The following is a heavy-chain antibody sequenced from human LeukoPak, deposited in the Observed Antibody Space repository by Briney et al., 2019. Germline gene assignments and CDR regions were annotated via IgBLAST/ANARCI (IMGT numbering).Heavy chain of an antibody. J-gene: IGHJ3*02. CDR2: IWYDGSNK. CDR1: GFTFSSYG. Sequence: PGGSLRLSCAAAGFTFSSYGMHWVRQAPGKGLEWVAGIWYDGSNKYYADSVKGRFTISRDNSKNTLYLQMNSLIAEDTAVYYCAKDPNDFWSGSDLVHTGAIGAFDIWXQGTMVTVSS. V-gene: IGHV3-30*02. D-gene: IGHD3-3*01. CDR3: AKDPNDFWSGSDLVHTGAIGAFDI.